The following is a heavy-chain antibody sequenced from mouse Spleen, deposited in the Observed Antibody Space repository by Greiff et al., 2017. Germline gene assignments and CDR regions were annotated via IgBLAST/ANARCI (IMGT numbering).Heavy chain of an antibody. D-gene: IGHD2-2*01. CDR3: ARRGYDWYFGV. Sequence: LVEPGGGLLKPGGSLKLPCAAPGFTFSTYTMSWVRQTPAKSLEWVATISSGGGNIYYPDSVKGRFTISRDNAKNTLYQQMSRMKSENTAMYCCARRGYDWYFGVWGAGTTVTVSS. CDR2: ISSGGGNI. CDR1: GFTFSTYT. V-gene: IGHV5-6-4*01. J-gene: IGHJ1*01.